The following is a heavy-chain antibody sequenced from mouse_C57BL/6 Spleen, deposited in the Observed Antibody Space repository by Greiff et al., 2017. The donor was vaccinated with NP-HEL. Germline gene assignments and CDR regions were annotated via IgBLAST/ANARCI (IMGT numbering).Heavy chain of an antibody. D-gene: IGHD2-4*01. J-gene: IGHJ3*01. CDR2: ISSGSSTI. CDR3: ARDDYDGPFAY. V-gene: IGHV5-17*01. CDR1: GFTFSDYG. Sequence: EVKLVESGGGLVKPGGSLKLSCAASGFTFSDYGMHWVRQAPEKGLEWVAYISSGSSTIYYADTVKGRFTISRDNAKNTLFLQMTSLRSEDTAMDYCARDDYDGPFAYWGQGTLVTVSA.